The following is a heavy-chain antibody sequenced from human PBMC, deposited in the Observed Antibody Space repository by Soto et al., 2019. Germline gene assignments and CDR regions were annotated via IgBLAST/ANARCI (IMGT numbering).Heavy chain of an antibody. CDR2: IYYSGST. Sequence: SETLSLTCTVSGGSISSYYWSWIRQPPGKGLEWIGYIYYSGSTNYNPSLKSRVTISVDTSKNQFSLKLSSVTAADTAMYYCARVPTDSGSPYDYWGQGTLVTVSS. D-gene: IGHD1-26*01. CDR1: GGSISSYY. CDR3: ARVPTDSGSPYDY. V-gene: IGHV4-59*01. J-gene: IGHJ4*02.